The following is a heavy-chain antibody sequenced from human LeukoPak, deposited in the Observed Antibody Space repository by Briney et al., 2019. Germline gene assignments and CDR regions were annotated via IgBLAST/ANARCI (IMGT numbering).Heavy chain of an antibody. V-gene: IGHV1-2*02. Sequence: GASVKVSCKASGYTFTGYYMHWVRQAPGQGPEWMGWINPNSGGTNYAQKFQGRVTMTRDTSISTAYMELSRLRSDDTAVYYCASVSRPVENYYYYMDVWGKGTTVTISS. CDR3: ASVSRPVENYYYYMDV. CDR1: GYTFTGYY. CDR2: INPNSGGT. D-gene: IGHD1-1*01. J-gene: IGHJ6*03.